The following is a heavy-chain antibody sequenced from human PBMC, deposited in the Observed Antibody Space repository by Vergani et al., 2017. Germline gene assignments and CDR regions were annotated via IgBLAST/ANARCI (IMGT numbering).Heavy chain of an antibody. J-gene: IGHJ6*02. D-gene: IGHD5-12*01. V-gene: IGHV3-33*01. Sequence: QVQLEESGGGVVQPGRSLRLSCAGSGFTLSSHAMHWVRQAPGKGLEWVAFIWYDGSKEYYADSVKGRFTISRDNSKNTLYLQMNNLRAADTAVYYCARWATYDEGDYYYYYGMDVWGQGTTVTVSS. CDR3: ARWATYDEGDYYYYYGMDV. CDR2: IWYDGSKE. CDR1: GFTLSSHA.